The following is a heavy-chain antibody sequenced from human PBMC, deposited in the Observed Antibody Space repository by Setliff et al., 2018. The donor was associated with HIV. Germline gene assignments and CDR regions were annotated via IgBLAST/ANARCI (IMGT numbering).Heavy chain of an antibody. V-gene: IGHV1-69*13. CDR1: GGTLSNYV. D-gene: IGHD3-16*01. CDR3: ANGGSGGQFDY. CDR2: IIPMYNIP. Sequence: SVKVSCKTSGGTLSNYVITWVRQAPGQGLEWMGMIIPMYNIPAYAQKFQGRVTFTADESTSTAYMELSSLRSEDTAVYYCANGGSGGQFDYWGQGTLVTVSS. J-gene: IGHJ4*02.